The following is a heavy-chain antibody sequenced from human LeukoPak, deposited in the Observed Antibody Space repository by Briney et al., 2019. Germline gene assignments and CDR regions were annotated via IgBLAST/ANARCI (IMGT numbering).Heavy chain of an antibody. J-gene: IGHJ4*02. CDR3: ARDRSYPNYYDSSGYYISFFDY. V-gene: IGHV1-69*01. Sequence: ASVKVSCKASGGTFSSYAISWVRQAPGQGLEWMGGIIPIFGTANYAQKLQGRVTITADESTSTAYMELSSLRSEDTAVYYCARDRSYPNYYDSSGYYISFFDYWGQGTLVTVSS. D-gene: IGHD3-22*01. CDR1: GGTFSSYA. CDR2: IIPIFGTA.